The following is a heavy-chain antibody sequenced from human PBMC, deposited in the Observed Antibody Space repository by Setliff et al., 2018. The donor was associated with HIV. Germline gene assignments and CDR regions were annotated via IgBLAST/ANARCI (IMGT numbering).Heavy chain of an antibody. D-gene: IGHD1-1*01. CDR3: AREAYRLPWIDN. J-gene: IGHJ4*02. Sequence: PGGSLRLSCAASGFIFSTYWMSWVRQAPGKGLEWVANIKQDGSEEWYADSVKGRFTISRDNTKNSLYLQINSLSAEDTAVYYCAREAYRLPWIDNWGQGTLVTVSS. V-gene: IGHV3-7*03. CDR2: IKQDGSEE. CDR1: GFIFSTYW.